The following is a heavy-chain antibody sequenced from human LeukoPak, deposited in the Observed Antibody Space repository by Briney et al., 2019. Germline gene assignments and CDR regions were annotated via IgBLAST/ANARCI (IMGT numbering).Heavy chain of an antibody. V-gene: IGHV4-39*07. CDR2: IYYSGST. CDR3: ARLYQREYFDY. CDR1: GGSISSSSYY. D-gene: IGHD2-15*01. Sequence: SETLSLTCTVSGGSISSSSYYWGWIRQPPGKGLEWIGYIYYSGSTNYNPSLKSRVTMSVDTSKNQFSLKLSSVTALDTAVYYCARLYQREYFDYWGQGTLVTVSS. J-gene: IGHJ4*02.